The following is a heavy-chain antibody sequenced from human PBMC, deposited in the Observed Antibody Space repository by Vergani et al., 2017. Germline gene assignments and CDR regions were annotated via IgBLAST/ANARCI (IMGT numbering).Heavy chain of an antibody. CDR1: GFTFSSYG. CDR3: AKDHVAARPDSNSSEFDY. V-gene: IGHV3-30*02. Sequence: QVQLVESGGGVVQPGGSLRLSCAASGFTFSSYGMHWVRQAPGKGLEWVAFIRYDGSNKYYADSVKGRFTISRDNSKNTLYLQMNSLRAEDTAVYYCAKDHVAARPDSNSSEFDYWGQGTLVTVSS. D-gene: IGHD6-6*01. CDR2: IRYDGSNK. J-gene: IGHJ4*02.